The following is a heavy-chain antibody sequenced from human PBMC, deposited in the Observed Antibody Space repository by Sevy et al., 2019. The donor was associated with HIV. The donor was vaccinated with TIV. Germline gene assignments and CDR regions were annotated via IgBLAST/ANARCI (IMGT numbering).Heavy chain of an antibody. CDR3: SSIPDP. J-gene: IGHJ5*02. CDR1: GFSFSDAW. V-gene: IGHV3-15*01. CDR2: VKSKTDGGTT. D-gene: IGHD2-21*01. Sequence: GGSLRLSCAASGFSFSDAWMSWVRQAPGKGLEWVGRVKSKTDGGTTDYAEPVKGRFTISRDDSKNMVYLQMNSLKTDDTAGYYCSSIPDPWGQGTLVTVSS.